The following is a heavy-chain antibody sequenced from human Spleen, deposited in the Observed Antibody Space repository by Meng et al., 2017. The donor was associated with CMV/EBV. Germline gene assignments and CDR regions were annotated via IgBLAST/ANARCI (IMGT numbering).Heavy chain of an antibody. CDR3: ATSRGNTFDN. CDR1: GGSFSGYY. CDR2: INHSGST. Sequence: SETLSLTCAVYGGSFSGYYWSWIRQPPGKGLEWIGEINHSGSTNYNPSLKSRVTISVDTSKNQFSLKLGPVTAADTAVYYCATSRGNTFDNWGQGTLVTVSS. J-gene: IGHJ4*02. D-gene: IGHD3-10*01. V-gene: IGHV4-34*06.